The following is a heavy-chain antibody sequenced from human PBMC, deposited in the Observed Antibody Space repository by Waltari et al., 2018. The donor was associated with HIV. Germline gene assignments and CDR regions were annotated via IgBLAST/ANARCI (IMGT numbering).Heavy chain of an antibody. CDR3: AKDNYDILTGYYY. J-gene: IGHJ4*02. D-gene: IGHD3-9*01. Sequence: EVQLLESGGGAVQPGGYLRLSCAASGFNFRSYAKTVCRQAPGKGLEWVSAISGSCTKTYYADSVKGRFTISRENSKNTVYLQMNSLRAEDTAVYYCAKDNYDILTGYYYWGQGTLVTVSS. CDR2: ISGSCTKT. CDR1: GFNFRSYA. V-gene: IGHV3-23*01.